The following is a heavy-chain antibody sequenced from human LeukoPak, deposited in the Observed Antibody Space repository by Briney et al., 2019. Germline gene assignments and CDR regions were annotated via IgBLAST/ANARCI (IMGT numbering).Heavy chain of an antibody. V-gene: IGHV5-51*01. J-gene: IGHJ3*02. Sequence: GESLKISCKGSGYKFTNYWIAWVRQMPGQGLEWLGIIYPRDSDTRYSPSFQGQVTISADKSNSTAYLQWSSLKASDTAMYYCARVAEPGPRDAFDIWGQGTMVTVSS. CDR2: IYPRDSDT. D-gene: IGHD6-13*01. CDR1: GYKFTNYW. CDR3: ARVAEPGPRDAFDI.